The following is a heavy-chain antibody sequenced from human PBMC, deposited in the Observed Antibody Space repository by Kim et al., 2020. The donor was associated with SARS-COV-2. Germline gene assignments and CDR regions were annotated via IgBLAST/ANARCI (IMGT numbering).Heavy chain of an antibody. CDR3: ASSEPIIFGTLKFDP. CDR1: GFRFSTSW. Sequence: GGSLRLSCAASGFRFSTSWMHWVRQAPGKGLVWVSRVDPYGGLRTYPDSVKGRFTISRDNAKNTLYLQMNSLRVEDTAVYYCASSEPIIFGTLKFDPWGRGTLAT. D-gene: IGHD3-9*01. V-gene: IGHV3-74*03. J-gene: IGHJ5*02. CDR2: VDPYGGLR.